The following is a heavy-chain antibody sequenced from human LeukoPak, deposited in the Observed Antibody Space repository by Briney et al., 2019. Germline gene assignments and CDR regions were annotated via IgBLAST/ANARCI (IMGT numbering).Heavy chain of an antibody. Sequence: GGSLRLSCAASGFTFSGYAMHWVRQAPGKGLEWVAVISYDGSNKYYADSVKGRFTISRDNSKNTLYLQMNSLRAEDTAVYYCARDKGRYTISADALDIWGQGTMVTVSS. CDR2: ISYDGSNK. CDR3: ARDKGRYTISADALDI. J-gene: IGHJ3*02. D-gene: IGHD2-2*02. CDR1: GFTFSGYA. V-gene: IGHV3-30-3*01.